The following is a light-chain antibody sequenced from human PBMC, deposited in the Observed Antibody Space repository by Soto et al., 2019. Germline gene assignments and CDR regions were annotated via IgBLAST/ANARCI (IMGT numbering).Light chain of an antibody. V-gene: IGKV3-20*01. CDR1: QSVSSN. CDR3: QQYGSPSRT. Sequence: EIVMTQSPATLSVSPGERATRSCRASQSVSSNLAWYHQKPGQAPRLLIYGASIMATGIPDRFSCSGSGTDFSLTISRLEPEDFAVYYCQQYGSPSRTFGQGTKL. J-gene: IGKJ1*01. CDR2: GAS.